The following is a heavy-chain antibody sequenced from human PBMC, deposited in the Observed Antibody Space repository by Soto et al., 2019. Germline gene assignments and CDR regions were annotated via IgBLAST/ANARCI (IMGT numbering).Heavy chain of an antibody. CDR2: IYSSGST. CDR1: GGAISGYY. CDR3: ARGQRFSDWFDP. D-gene: IGHD3-3*01. Sequence: SETLSLTCTVTGGAISGYYWTWMRQSAGGGLEWIGRIYSSGSTNYNPSLKSRVTISLDTSMNHFSLRLSSVTAADTAVYYCARGQRFSDWFDPWGQGTLVTVSS. J-gene: IGHJ5*02. V-gene: IGHV4-4*07.